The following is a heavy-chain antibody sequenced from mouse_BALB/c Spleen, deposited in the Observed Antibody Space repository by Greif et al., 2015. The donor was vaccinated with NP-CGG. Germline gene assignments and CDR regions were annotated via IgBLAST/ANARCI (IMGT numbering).Heavy chain of an antibody. CDR2: INPSTGYT. Sequence: QVQLQQPGAELAKPGASVKMSCKASGYTFTSYWMHWVKQRPGQGLEWMGYINPSTGYTEYNQKFKDKATLTADKSSSTAYMQLSRLTSEDSAVYYCARRVYYFDYWGQGTTLTVSS. V-gene: IGHV1-7*01. CDR1: GYTFTSYW. CDR3: ARRVYYFDY. J-gene: IGHJ2*01.